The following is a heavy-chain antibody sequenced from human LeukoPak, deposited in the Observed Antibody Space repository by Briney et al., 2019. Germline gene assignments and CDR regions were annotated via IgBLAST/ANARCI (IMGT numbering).Heavy chain of an antibody. CDR3: AKQLWDGDY. J-gene: IGHJ4*02. CDR2: IGTGGVNT. V-gene: IGHV3-23*01. Sequence: GGSLRLSCAASGFTFSHYGMSWVRQAPGKGLEWASSIGTGGVNTHYADSVKGRFTISRDDSKNTVYLQMNSLRAEDTAVYHCAKQLWDGDYWGQGTRVTVSS. CDR1: GFTFSHYG. D-gene: IGHD1-1*01.